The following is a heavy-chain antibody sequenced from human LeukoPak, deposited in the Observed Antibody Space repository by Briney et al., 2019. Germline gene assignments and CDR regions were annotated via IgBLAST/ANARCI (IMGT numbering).Heavy chain of an antibody. CDR2: IYCSDGST. V-gene: IGHV1-46*01. Sequence: ASVKVSCKTSGYTFTTYYIHWVRQAPGQGLEWMGSIYCSDGSTIYRQKFQGRVTITRDTSTSTVYMDLSGLRSEDTAVYYCARGWELTYWGQGTLVTVSS. J-gene: IGHJ4*02. CDR1: GYTFTTYY. D-gene: IGHD1-7*01. CDR3: ARGWELTY.